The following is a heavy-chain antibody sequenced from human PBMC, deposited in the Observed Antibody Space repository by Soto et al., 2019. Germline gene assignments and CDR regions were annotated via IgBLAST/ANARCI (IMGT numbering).Heavy chain of an antibody. J-gene: IGHJ4*02. CDR2: ISSSTSYV. CDR1: GFTFSRYG. Sequence: EVQLVESGGGLVKPGGSLRLSCAASGFTFSRYGMNWLRQAPGKGLEWVASISSSTSYVYYADSVKGRFSTSRDNAKNILYLQMNSLRVEDTAVYYCARGGADILTGPLDYWGQGTLVTVSS. D-gene: IGHD3-9*01. V-gene: IGHV3-21*02. CDR3: ARGGADILTGPLDY.